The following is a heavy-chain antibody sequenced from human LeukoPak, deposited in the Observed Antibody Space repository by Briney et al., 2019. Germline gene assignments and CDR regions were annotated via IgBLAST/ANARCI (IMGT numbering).Heavy chain of an antibody. CDR1: GDSVTSESFY. CDR3: ARAPHTSPTDYYFDF. D-gene: IGHD1-14*01. Sequence: SETLSLTCIVSGDSVTSESFYWAWIRQPPGKGPEWIGTIYRSGSAYYNPSLESRRPVSIDTSKNQFSLKLTSVTAADTALYFCARAPHTSPTDYYFDFWGPGTLVTVSS. V-gene: IGHV4-39*07. J-gene: IGHJ4*02. CDR2: IYRSGSA.